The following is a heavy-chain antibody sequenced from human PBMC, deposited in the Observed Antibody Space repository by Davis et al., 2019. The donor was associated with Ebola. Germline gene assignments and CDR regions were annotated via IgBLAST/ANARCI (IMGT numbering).Heavy chain of an antibody. Sequence: SETLSLTCTVSGGSLSSSSSYWGWIRQPPGKGLDWIGNIHYTGNTYYNPSLKGRLTILGDMSKNQFSLQLSSVTAADTAVYYCAAITLYSYGSPFDIWGQGTMVTVS. J-gene: IGHJ3*02. D-gene: IGHD5-18*01. CDR2: IHYTGNT. CDR1: GGSLSSSSSY. V-gene: IGHV4-39*01. CDR3: AAITLYSYGSPFDI.